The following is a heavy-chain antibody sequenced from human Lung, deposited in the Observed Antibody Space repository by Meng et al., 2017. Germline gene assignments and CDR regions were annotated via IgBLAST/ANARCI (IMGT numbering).Heavy chain of an antibody. CDR1: GFTLSNYG. V-gene: IGHV3-23*04. CDR2: ISGDGGNT. Sequence: EVQLVECGGGLVQHGGSLRLSCEGSGFTLSNYGMSWVRQAPGKGLEWVSTISGDGGNTHYADFVKGRFTISRDNSKNTHYVQMNSLRVEDTAIYYCARDVGGWPFDYWGQGTLVTVSS. CDR3: ARDVGGWPFDY. D-gene: IGHD6-19*01. J-gene: IGHJ4*02.